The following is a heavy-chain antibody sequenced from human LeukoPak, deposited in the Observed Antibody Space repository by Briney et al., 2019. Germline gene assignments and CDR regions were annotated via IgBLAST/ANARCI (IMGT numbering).Heavy chain of an antibody. CDR3: ARDRYSSGWYVFDY. Sequence: GGSLRLSCATSGFTFSSYGMHWVRQAPGKGLEWVAVISYGGSNKYYADSVKGRFTISRDNSKNTLYLQMNSLRAEDTAVYYCARDRYSSGWYVFDYWGQGTLVTVSS. CDR2: ISYGGSNK. CDR1: GFTFSSYG. J-gene: IGHJ4*02. D-gene: IGHD6-19*01. V-gene: IGHV3-30*03.